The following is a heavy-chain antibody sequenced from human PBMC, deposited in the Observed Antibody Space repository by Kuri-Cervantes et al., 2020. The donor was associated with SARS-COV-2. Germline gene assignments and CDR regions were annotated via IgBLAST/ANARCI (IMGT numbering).Heavy chain of an antibody. CDR2: ISSDGKNK. CDR1: GFNFSTTD. J-gene: IGHJ4*02. CDR3: AKDRAGVNDF. Sequence: GESLKIACVASGFNFSTTDMHWVRQAPGKGLEWVTFISSDGKNKKCMASGKGRFTISRDNSQNTLHLQMKSLRDEDTAICYCAKDRAGVNDFWGQGTLVTVSS. D-gene: IGHD2-21*01. V-gene: IGHV3-30*18.